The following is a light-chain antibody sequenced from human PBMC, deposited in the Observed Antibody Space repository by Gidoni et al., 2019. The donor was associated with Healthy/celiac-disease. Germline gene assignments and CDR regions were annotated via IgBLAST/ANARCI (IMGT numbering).Light chain of an antibody. CDR1: KLGDKY. V-gene: IGLV3-1*01. Sequence: SYELTQPPPVSVSPGQTASITCSGDKLGDKYACWYQQKPGQSPVLVIYQDSKRPSGIPERFSGSNSGNTATLIISGTQAMDEADYYCQAWDSSTAVFGGGTKLTVL. J-gene: IGLJ2*01. CDR3: QAWDSSTAV. CDR2: QDS.